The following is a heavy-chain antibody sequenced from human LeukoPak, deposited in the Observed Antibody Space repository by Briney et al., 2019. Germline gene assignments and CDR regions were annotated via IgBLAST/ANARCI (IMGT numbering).Heavy chain of an antibody. D-gene: IGHD3-3*01. CDR1: GYTFTGYY. CDR2: INPNSGGT. V-gene: IGHV1-2*02. Sequence: ASVKVSCKASGYTFTGYYMHWVRQAPGQGLEWMGWINPNSGGTNYAQKFQGRVTMTRDTSISTAYMELSRLRSDDTAVYYCARATYRPLRFLKWFRGGGYWGQGTLVTVSS. CDR3: ARATYRPLRFLKWFRGGGY. J-gene: IGHJ4*02.